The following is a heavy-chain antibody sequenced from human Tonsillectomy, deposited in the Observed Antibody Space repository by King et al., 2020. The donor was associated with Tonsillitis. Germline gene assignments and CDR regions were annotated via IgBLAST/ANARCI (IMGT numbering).Heavy chain of an antibody. Sequence: VQLQESGPGLVKPSETLSLTCTVSGGSISSYYWSWIRQPPGKGLEWIGYIYYSGSTNYNPSLKSRVTISVDTSKNQFSLKLSSVTAADTAVYYCAGYSSSWYYYFDYWGQGTLVTVSS. CDR1: GGSISSYY. J-gene: IGHJ4*02. CDR2: IYYSGST. V-gene: IGHV4-59*01. D-gene: IGHD6-13*01. CDR3: AGYSSSWYYYFDY.